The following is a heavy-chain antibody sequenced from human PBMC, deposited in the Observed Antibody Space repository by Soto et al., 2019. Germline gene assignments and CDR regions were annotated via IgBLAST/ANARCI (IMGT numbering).Heavy chain of an antibody. D-gene: IGHD6-13*01. CDR3: ARHGSSSWAIIYFDY. V-gene: IGHV4-39*01. Sequence: ASETLFLPWTVSGGSISSSSYHRGWIRQPPGKGLEWIGSIYYIGSTYYNPSLKSRVTISVDTSKNQFSLKLSSVTAADTAVYYCARHGSSSWAIIYFDYWGQGTLVTVSS. J-gene: IGHJ4*02. CDR2: IYYIGST. CDR1: GGSISSSSYH.